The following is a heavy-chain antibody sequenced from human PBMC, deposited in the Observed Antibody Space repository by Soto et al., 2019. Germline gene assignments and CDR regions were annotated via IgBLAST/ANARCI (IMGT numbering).Heavy chain of an antibody. Sequence: SETLSLTCTVSGVSVTNNKYFWTWIRQPPGKGLEWLGYVYHNGRTTYSPSLKRRLTISLDTSRDRFSLTLTSVTAADTAVYYCARIDGSGTYSVFDSWGQGTRVTVSS. CDR3: ARIDGSGTYSVFDS. V-gene: IGHV4-61*01. D-gene: IGHD3-10*01. CDR2: VYHNGRT. J-gene: IGHJ4*02. CDR1: GVSVTNNKYF.